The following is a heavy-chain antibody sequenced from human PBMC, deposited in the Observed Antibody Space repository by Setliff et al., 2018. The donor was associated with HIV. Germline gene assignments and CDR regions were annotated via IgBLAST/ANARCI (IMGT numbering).Heavy chain of an antibody. CDR2: IYPSGGST. V-gene: IGHV1-46*01. J-gene: IGHJ4*02. CDR1: GYTFTSYY. D-gene: IGHD6-13*01. Sequence: ASVKVSCKASGYTFTSYYMHWVRQAPGQGLEWMGIIYPSGGSTSYAQKFQGRVTMTRDTTTSTVYMQLSSLRSEDTAVYYCATSSVAMTAGGDLDYWGQGTLVTLL. CDR3: ATSSVAMTAGGDLDY.